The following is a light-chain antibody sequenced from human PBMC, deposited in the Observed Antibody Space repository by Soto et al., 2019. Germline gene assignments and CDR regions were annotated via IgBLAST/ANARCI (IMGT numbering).Light chain of an antibody. Sequence: QSALTQPASVSGSPGQSITISCTGTSSDVGGYNYVSWYQQHPGKAPKLMIYDVSNRPSGVSNRFSGSKSGNTASLTISGLQAEDEADYYGSSYTSSSTFYVFGTGTKPTVL. J-gene: IGLJ1*01. CDR2: DVS. CDR3: SSYTSSSTFYV. CDR1: SSDVGGYNY. V-gene: IGLV2-14*01.